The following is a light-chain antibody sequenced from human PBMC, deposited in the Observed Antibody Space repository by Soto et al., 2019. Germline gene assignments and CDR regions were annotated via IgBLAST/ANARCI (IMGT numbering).Light chain of an antibody. V-gene: IGKV3-20*01. J-gene: IGKJ1*01. CDR1: QSISGSY. Sequence: IRLTQSPRTLSLSQGERATLSCRASQSISGSYLAWYQQKPGQAPRLLIYGASGRATGIPDRFSGSGSGTEFTLTISSLQSEDFAVYCCQQYYKLPWTFGQGTKVDIK. CDR2: GAS. CDR3: QQYYKLPWT.